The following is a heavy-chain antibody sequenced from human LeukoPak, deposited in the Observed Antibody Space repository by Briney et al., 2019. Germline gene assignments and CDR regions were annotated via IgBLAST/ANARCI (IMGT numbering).Heavy chain of an antibody. D-gene: IGHD3-10*01. CDR1: GGSISSYY. CDR2: TYTSGST. Sequence: SETLSLTCTVSGGSISSYYWSWIRQPPGKGLEWIGYTYTSGSTNYNPSLKSRVTISVDTSKNQFSLKLSSVTAADTAVYYCAFGELFSYYMDVWGKGTTVTVSS. CDR3: AFGELFSYYMDV. J-gene: IGHJ6*03. V-gene: IGHV4-4*09.